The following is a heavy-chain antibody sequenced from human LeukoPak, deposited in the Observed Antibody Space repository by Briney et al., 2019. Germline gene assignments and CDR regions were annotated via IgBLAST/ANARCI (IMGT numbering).Heavy chain of an antibody. Sequence: SETLSLTCTVSGGSISSYYWSWIRQPPGKGLEWIGYIYYSGSTNYNPSLKSRGTISVDTSKNQFSLKLSSVTAADTAVYYCARDRGYSGYDFDYWGQGTLVTVSS. CDR3: ARDRGYSGYDFDY. CDR2: IYYSGST. J-gene: IGHJ4*02. V-gene: IGHV4-59*01. D-gene: IGHD5-12*01. CDR1: GGSISSYY.